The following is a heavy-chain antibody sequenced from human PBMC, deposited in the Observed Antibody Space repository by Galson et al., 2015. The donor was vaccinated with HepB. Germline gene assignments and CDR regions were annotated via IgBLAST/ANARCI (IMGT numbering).Heavy chain of an antibody. V-gene: IGHV3-74*01. CDR3: AKASGGFYDFWSGYYIEWDYYYYMDV. CDR1: GFTFSSYW. J-gene: IGHJ6*03. CDR2: INSDGSST. D-gene: IGHD3-3*01. Sequence: SLRLSCAASGFTFSSYWMHWVRQAPGKGLVWVSRINSDGSSTSYADSVKGRFTISRDNAKNTLYLQMNSLRAEDTAVYYCAKASGGFYDFWSGYYIEWDYYYYMDVWGKGTTVTVSS.